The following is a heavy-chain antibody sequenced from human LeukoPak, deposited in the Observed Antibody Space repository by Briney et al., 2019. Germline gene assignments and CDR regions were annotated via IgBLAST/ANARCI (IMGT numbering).Heavy chain of an antibody. CDR2: IKPSGDST. CDR1: GYTFTSYY. CDR3: ARGRNSRAEEY. J-gene: IGHJ4*02. V-gene: IGHV1-46*01. D-gene: IGHD4-23*01. Sequence: ASVKVSCKASGYTFTSYYIHWVRQAPGQGLEWMGIIKPSGDSTNYAQKFQGRVTMTRDTSTSTVYMELSSLRSEDTAVYYCARGRNSRAEEYWGQGTLVTVSS.